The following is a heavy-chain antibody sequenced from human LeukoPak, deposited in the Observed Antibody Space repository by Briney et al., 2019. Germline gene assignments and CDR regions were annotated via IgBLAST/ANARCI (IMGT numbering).Heavy chain of an antibody. CDR3: PRETTCFPD. Sequence: GGSLSLSHAASGFTFRSYELNWVRQAPGKGLEWVSYTSSSGSTIYYADSVKGRFTISRDNAKNSLYLQMNSLRAEDTAVYYCPRETTCFPDWGRGTLVTVSS. D-gene: IGHD4-11*01. CDR2: TSSSGSTI. CDR1: GFTFRSYE. V-gene: IGHV3-48*03. J-gene: IGHJ4*02.